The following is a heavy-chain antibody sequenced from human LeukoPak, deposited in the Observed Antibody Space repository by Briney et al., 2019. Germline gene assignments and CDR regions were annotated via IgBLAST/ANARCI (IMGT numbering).Heavy chain of an antibody. J-gene: IGHJ4*02. CDR2: INHSGST. Sequence: PSETLSLTCAVYGGSFSDYYWSWIRQPPGKGLEWIVEINHSGSTNYNPSLTSRLTISIDSSKNQFSLRLSSVTAADTAVYYCARGRGSSWGQGTLVTVSS. D-gene: IGHD6-13*01. V-gene: IGHV4-34*01. CDR3: ARGRGSS. CDR1: GGSFSDYY.